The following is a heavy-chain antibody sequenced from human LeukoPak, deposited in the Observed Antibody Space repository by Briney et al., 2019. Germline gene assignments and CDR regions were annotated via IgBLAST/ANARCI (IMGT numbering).Heavy chain of an antibody. CDR3: ARDYGDYVFDY. Sequence: SETLSLTCAVYGGSFSGYCWSWIRQPPGKGLEWIGEINHSGSTNYNPSLKSRVTISVDTSKNQFSLKLSSVTAADTAVYYCARDYGDYVFDYWGQGTLVTVSS. D-gene: IGHD4-17*01. CDR1: GGSFSGYC. J-gene: IGHJ4*02. V-gene: IGHV4-34*01. CDR2: INHSGST.